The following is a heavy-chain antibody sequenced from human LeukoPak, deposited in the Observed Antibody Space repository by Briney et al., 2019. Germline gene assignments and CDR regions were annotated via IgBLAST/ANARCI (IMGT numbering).Heavy chain of an antibody. J-gene: IGHJ5*02. Sequence: GGSLRLSCAASGFTFSNYALHWVRQAPGKGLEWVALISYDGSNKYYADSVKGRFTISRDNSKNTLYLQMNSLRAEDTAVYYCARGYCSSTSCYTSWFDPWGQGTLVTVSS. D-gene: IGHD2-2*02. CDR2: ISYDGSNK. CDR3: ARGYCSSTSCYTSWFDP. V-gene: IGHV3-30-3*01. CDR1: GFTFSNYA.